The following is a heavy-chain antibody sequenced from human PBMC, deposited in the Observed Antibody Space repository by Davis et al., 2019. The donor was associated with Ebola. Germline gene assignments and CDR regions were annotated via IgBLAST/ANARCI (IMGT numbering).Heavy chain of an antibody. CDR2: ISSSSSYI. J-gene: IGHJ6*02. Sequence: GESLKISCAASGFTFSSYSMNWVRQAPGKGLEWVSSISSSSSYIYYADSVKGRFTISRDNSKNTLYLQMNSLRAEDTAVYYCAKGRYCSGGSCVAPYYYYGMDVWGQGTTVTVSS. CDR3: AKGRYCSGGSCVAPYYYYGMDV. CDR1: GFTFSSYS. D-gene: IGHD2-15*01. V-gene: IGHV3-21*01.